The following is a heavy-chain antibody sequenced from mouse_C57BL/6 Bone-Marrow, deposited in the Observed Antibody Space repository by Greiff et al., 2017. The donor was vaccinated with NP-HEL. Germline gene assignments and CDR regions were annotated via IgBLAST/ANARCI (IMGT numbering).Heavy chain of an antibody. J-gene: IGHJ2*01. Sequence: VQLQQPGAELVRPGSSVKLSCKASGYTFTSYWMHWVKQRPIQGLEWIGNIDPSDSETHYNQKFKDKATLTVDKSSSTVYMQLSCLTSEDSAVYYCARLYSNYVDYFDYWGQGTTLTVSS. CDR3: ARLYSNYVDYFDY. CDR2: IDPSDSET. D-gene: IGHD2-5*01. CDR1: GYTFTSYW. V-gene: IGHV1-52*01.